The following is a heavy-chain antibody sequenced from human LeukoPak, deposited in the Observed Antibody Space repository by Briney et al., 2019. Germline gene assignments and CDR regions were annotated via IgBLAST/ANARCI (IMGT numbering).Heavy chain of an antibody. CDR2: ISGSAGGT. CDR3: AKRGIVIRAVIIVGFHKEAYYFDD. J-gene: IGHJ4*02. CDR1: GITRSNYG. V-gene: IGHV3-23*01. D-gene: IGHD3-10*01. Sequence: AGGSLRRSGAVSGITRSNYGMIWVRQAPGKGREWVAGISGSAGGTIYAASVKVRFTISRDNPKDTLYLQMNSLRAEDTAVYFCAKRGIVIRAVIIVGFHKEAYYFDDWGQGALVTVSS.